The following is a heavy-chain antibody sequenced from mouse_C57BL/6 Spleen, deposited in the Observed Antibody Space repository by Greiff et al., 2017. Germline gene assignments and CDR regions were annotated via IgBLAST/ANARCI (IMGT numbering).Heavy chain of an antibody. J-gene: IGHJ3*01. CDR2: IYPGGGCT. Sequence: VQLQQSGPELVKPGASVKISCKASGYTFTNYWIGWAKQRPGHGLAWIGEIYPGGGCTNYNEKFKGKATLTVDKSSSTAYMQLSSLTSEDSAIYYCARKGSDTDWCAYWGQGTMVTVSA. D-gene: IGHD5-1-1*01. V-gene: IGHV1-63*01. CDR3: ARKGSDTDWCAY. CDR1: GYTFTNYW.